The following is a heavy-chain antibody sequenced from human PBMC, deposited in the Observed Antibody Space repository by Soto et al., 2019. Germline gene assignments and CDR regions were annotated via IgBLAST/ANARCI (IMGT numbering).Heavy chain of an antibody. Sequence: QVQLVQSGAEVKMPGSSVKVSCKASGVTVSTSAISWVRQAPGQGLEWMGVIILILGTTNYAQKFQGRVTITADEPTSTAYMELSSLRSEDTAVYYCAIPPEVSIASDYYYYGMDVWGQGTTVTVSS. D-gene: IGHD6-6*01. J-gene: IGHJ6*02. CDR1: GVTVSTSA. CDR2: IILILGTT. V-gene: IGHV1-69*01. CDR3: AIPPEVSIASDYYYYGMDV.